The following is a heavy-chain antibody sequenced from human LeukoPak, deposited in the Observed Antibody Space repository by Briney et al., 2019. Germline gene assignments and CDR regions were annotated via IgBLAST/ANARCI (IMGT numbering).Heavy chain of an antibody. Sequence: GGSLRLSCAASEFTFSSYAMSWVRQAPGKGLLWVSRINSDGSSTTHADSVKGRFTISRDNAKNALYLQMNSLRAEDTAVYYCARDLELAYYDSSGHEYWGQGTLVTVSS. CDR3: ARDLELAYYDSSGHEY. CDR1: EFTFSSYA. V-gene: IGHV3-74*01. J-gene: IGHJ4*02. D-gene: IGHD3-22*01. CDR2: INSDGSST.